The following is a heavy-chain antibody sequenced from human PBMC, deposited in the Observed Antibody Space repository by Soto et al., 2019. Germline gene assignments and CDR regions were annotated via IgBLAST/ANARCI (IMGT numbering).Heavy chain of an antibody. V-gene: IGHV4-59*01. D-gene: IGHD3-3*01. CDR1: GGAISSYY. Sequence: PSETLSLTCTVSGGAISSYYWSWIRQPPGKGLEWIGYIYYSGSTNYNPPLNSRVTISVDTSKNQFSLKLSSVTAADTAVYYCARYRRMHYDFWSGSSQPFDYWGQGTLVTVSS. CDR2: IYYSGST. CDR3: ARYRRMHYDFWSGSSQPFDY. J-gene: IGHJ4*02.